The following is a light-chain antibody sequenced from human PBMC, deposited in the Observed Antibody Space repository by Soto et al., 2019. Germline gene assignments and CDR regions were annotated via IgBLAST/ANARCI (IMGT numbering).Light chain of an antibody. Sequence: DVVMTQSPDSLSVSLGERATINCKASQGILITSTNKNYLAWYQHKPGQPPRMLLSWASTRASAVPDRFSGRGSETDFNLTISSLQAEDVAVYYCQQYYSTPPVTFGQGTRLEIK. V-gene: IGKV4-1*01. CDR1: QGILITSTNKNY. CDR3: QQYYSTPPVT. J-gene: IGKJ5*01. CDR2: WAS.